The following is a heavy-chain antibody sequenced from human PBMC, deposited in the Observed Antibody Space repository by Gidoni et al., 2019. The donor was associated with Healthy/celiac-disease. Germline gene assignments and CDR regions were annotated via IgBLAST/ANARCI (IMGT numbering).Heavy chain of an antibody. D-gene: IGHD2-2*03. V-gene: IGHV3-21*01. CDR3: ARDFGYGSTDKIDY. CDR2: ISSSSSYI. CDR1: GFTFSSYS. J-gene: IGHJ4*02. Sequence: EVQLVESGGGLVKPGGSLRLSCAASGFTFSSYSMNWVRQAPGKGLEWVSSISSSSSYIYYADSVKGRFTISIDNAKNSLYLQMNSLRAEDTAVYYCARDFGYGSTDKIDYWGQGTLVTVSS.